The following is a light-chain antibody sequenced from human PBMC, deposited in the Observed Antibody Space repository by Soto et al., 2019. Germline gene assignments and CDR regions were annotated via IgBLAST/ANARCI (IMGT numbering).Light chain of an antibody. Sequence: NFMLTQPHSVSESPGKTVTISCTCSSGSIASNYVQWYQQRPGSAPTTVIYQDHQRPSGVPDRFSGSIDSSSNSASLTISGLKTEDEADYYCQSYDSSNYVVFGGGTKLTVL. V-gene: IGLV6-57*04. CDR3: QSYDSSNYVV. CDR1: SGSIASNY. J-gene: IGLJ2*01. CDR2: QDH.